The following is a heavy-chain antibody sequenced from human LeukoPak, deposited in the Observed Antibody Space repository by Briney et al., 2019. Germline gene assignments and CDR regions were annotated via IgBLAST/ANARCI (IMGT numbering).Heavy chain of an antibody. D-gene: IGHD6-6*01. J-gene: IGHJ4*02. Sequence: GGSLRLSCTASGFTLSTYAMNWVRQAPGKGLEWVAVISYDGSNKYYADSVKGRFTISRDNSKNTLYLQMNSLRVEDTAVYYCVRDSTSVDYWGQGTLVTVSS. CDR1: GFTLSTYA. CDR2: ISYDGSNK. CDR3: VRDSTSVDY. V-gene: IGHV3-30-3*01.